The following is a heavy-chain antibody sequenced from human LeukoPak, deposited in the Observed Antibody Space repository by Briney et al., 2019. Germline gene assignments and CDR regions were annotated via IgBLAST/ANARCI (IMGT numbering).Heavy chain of an antibody. CDR2: ISSSSSYT. D-gene: IGHD1-14*01. V-gene: IGHV3-11*06. CDR1: GFTFSDYY. Sequence: GGSLRLSCAASGFTFSDYYMSWIRQAPGKGVEWVSYISSSSSYTNYADSVKGRFTISRDNAKNSLYLQMNSLRAEDTAVYYCARGPSGGLDYWGQGTLVTVSS. J-gene: IGHJ4*02. CDR3: ARGPSGGLDY.